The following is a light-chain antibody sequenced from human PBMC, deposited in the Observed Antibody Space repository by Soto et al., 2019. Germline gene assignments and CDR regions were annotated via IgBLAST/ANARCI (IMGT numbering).Light chain of an antibody. CDR1: NIGSKS. V-gene: IGLV3-21*04. CDR2: YDS. J-gene: IGLJ2*01. CDR3: QVWDSSSDHVV. Sequence: YELTQPPSVSVAPGKTARITCGGNNIGSKSVHWYQQKPGQAPVLVIYYDSDRPSGIPERFSGSNSGNTATLTISRVEAGDEADYYCQVWDSSSDHVVFGGGTKRTVL.